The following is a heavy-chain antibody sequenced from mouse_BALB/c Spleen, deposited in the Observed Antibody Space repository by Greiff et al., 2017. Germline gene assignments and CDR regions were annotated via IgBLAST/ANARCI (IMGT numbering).Heavy chain of an antibody. J-gene: IGHJ3*01. CDR1: GFAFSSYD. CDR3: ARQLVWRAY. CDR2: ISSGGGST. D-gene: IGHD2-10*02. Sequence: EVHLVESGGGLVKPGGSLKLSCAASGFAFSSYDMSWVRQTPEKRLEWVAYISSGGGSTYYPDTVKGRFTISRDNAKNTLYLQMSRLKSEDTAMYYCARQLVWRAYWGQGTLVTVSA. V-gene: IGHV5-12-1*01.